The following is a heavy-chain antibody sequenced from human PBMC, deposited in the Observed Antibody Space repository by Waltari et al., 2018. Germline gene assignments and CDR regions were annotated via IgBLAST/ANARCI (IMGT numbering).Heavy chain of an antibody. CDR2: INPSGST. CDR1: GGSFSGYY. D-gene: IGHD2-21*01. CDR3: ARDEGAYFHYYYGMDV. J-gene: IGHJ6*02. V-gene: IGHV4-34*01. Sequence: QVQLQQWGAGLLKPSETLSLTCAVYGGSFSGYYWSWIRQPPGKGLEWIGEINPSGSTNYNPSLKSRVTISVDTSKNQFSLKLSSVTAADTAVYYCARDEGAYFHYYYGMDVWGQGTTVTVSS.